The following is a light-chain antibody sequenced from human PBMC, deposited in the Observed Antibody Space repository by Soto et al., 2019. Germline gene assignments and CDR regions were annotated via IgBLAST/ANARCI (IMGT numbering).Light chain of an antibody. V-gene: IGKV3-11*01. CDR3: QQRSNWPT. CDR2: RAS. J-gene: IGKJ1*01. Sequence: EIVLTQSPATLYLSPGERATLSCRASQNVNNYLAWYQQKPGQAPRLVIYRASNRATGIPARFSGGGCGTDFTPTSSSLEPEDFAIYYCQQRSNWPTFGQGTRVE. CDR1: QNVNNY.